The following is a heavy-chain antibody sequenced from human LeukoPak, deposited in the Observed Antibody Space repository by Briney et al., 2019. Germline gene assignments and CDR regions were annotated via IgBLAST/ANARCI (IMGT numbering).Heavy chain of an antibody. CDR3: ARSIAGSMSTAYYSMDV. CDR1: GYTFTTYY. J-gene: IGHJ6*02. D-gene: IGHD3-16*01. Sequence: ASVKVSCKASGYTFTTYYIHWVRQAPGQGLEWMGIIDPSGGSTTYPQRFQGRVTMTRDTSTTTVYMELSSLRSEDTAVYYCARSIAGSMSTAYYSMDVWGQGTTVTVSS. CDR2: IDPSGGST. V-gene: IGHV1-46*01.